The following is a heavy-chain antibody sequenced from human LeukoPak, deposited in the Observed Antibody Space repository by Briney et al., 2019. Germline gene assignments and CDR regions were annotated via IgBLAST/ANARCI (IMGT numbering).Heavy chain of an antibody. CDR2: IFYRGST. J-gene: IGHJ5*02. Sequence: PSETLSLTCTGSGGSISRRSYYWVWLRQPPGEGLEWLASIFYRGSTYHNPSLKSRVTISVDTSKSQFSLKLSSVTAADTAVYFCAGHPLKAYVSDWFDPWGQGTLVTVSS. CDR1: GGSISRRSYY. CDR3: AGHPLKAYVSDWFDP. D-gene: IGHD3-10*02. V-gene: IGHV4-39*01.